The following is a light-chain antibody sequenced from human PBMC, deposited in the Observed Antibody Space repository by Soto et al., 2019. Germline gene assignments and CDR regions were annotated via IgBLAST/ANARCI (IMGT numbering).Light chain of an antibody. CDR1: STDVGSHKL. J-gene: IGLJ1*01. CDR2: EAY. Sequence: QSVLTQPASVSGSPGQSITISCTGTSTDVGSHKLVSWYQQYPGNAPKLIIFEAYKRPSGVSNRFSGSKSGSTASLTISGLQAEEEGDYYCCSNAVGSTYVFGTGTKVTVL. V-gene: IGLV2-23*01. CDR3: CSNAVGSTYV.